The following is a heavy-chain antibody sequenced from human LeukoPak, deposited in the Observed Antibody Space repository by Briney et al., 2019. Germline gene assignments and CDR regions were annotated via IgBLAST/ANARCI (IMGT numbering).Heavy chain of an antibody. Sequence: SETLSLTCTVSGGSISSYYWSWIRQPAGKGLEWIGRIYTSGSTNYNPSLKSRVTISVDTSKNQFSLKLSSVTAADTAVYYCATNRGIAARAFDCWGQGTLVTVSS. CDR1: GGSISSYY. J-gene: IGHJ4*02. CDR2: IYTSGST. D-gene: IGHD6-6*01. V-gene: IGHV4-4*07. CDR3: ATNRGIAARAFDC.